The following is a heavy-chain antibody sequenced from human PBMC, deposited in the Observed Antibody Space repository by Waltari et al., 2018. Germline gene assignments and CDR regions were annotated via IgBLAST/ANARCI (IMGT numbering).Heavy chain of an antibody. D-gene: IGHD3-3*01. J-gene: IGHJ6*02. CDR3: ANVNYDFWSGSASHYYGMDV. CDR1: GGTFSSYA. V-gene: IGHV1-69*13. Sequence: QVQLVQSGAEVKKPGSSVKVSCKASGGTFSSYAISWVRQAPGQGIEWMGGIIPIFGTANYAQKFQGRVTITADESTSTAYMELSSLRSEDTAVYYCANVNYDFWSGSASHYYGMDVWGQGTTVTVSS. CDR2: IIPIFGTA.